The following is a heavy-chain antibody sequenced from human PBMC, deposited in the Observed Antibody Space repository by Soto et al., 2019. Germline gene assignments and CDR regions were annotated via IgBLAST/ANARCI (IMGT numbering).Heavy chain of an antibody. CDR3: ARDPPLSGYDYYYYGMDV. CDR1: GYTLTELS. Sequence: ASVKVSCKVSGYTLTELSMHWVRQAPGKGLEWMGGFDPEDGETIYAQKFQGRVTMTEDTSTDTAYMELSSLRSEDTAVYYCARDPPLSGYDYYYYGMDVWGQGTTVTVSS. J-gene: IGHJ6*02. CDR2: FDPEDGET. D-gene: IGHD5-12*01. V-gene: IGHV1-24*01.